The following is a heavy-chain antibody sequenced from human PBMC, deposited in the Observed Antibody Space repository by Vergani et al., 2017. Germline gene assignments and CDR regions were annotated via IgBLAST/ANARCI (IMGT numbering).Heavy chain of an antibody. J-gene: IGHJ6*02. CDR3: ARDGSSWTGAGAYGMDV. D-gene: IGHD1-1*01. Sequence: QVQLVQSGAEVKKPGASVKVSCKASGYTFTSYGISWVRQAPGQGLEWMGWISAYNGNTNYAQKRQGRVTMTTDTSTSTAYKERRSLRSDDTAGYYCARDGSSWTGAGAYGMDVWGQGTTVTVSS. CDR1: GYTFTSYG. V-gene: IGHV1-18*01. CDR2: ISAYNGNT.